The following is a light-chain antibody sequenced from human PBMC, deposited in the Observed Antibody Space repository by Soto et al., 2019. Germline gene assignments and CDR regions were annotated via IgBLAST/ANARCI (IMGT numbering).Light chain of an antibody. CDR3: SSYTSSGTLFWV. Sequence: QSALTQPASVSGSPGQSITISCTGTSSDVGGYNYVSWYQQHPGKAPKPMIYDVSNRPSGVSNRFAGSKSGNTASLTISGLQAEDEADYSCSSYTSSGTLFWVFGTGTKLTVL. CDR2: DVS. J-gene: IGLJ1*01. V-gene: IGLV2-14*01. CDR1: SSDVGGYNY.